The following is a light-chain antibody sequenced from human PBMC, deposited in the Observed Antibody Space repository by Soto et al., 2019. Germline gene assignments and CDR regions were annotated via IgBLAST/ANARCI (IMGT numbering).Light chain of an antibody. J-gene: IGLJ1*01. Sequence: QSVLTQPASVSGSPGQSITISCTGTSSDIGHYDYVSWYQQHPGKAPKLMIYHVTYRPSGVSNRYSGSKSGNSASLTISGLQADDQAGYYCCSLTTSHTYVFGSGTKVTVL. CDR1: SSDIGHYDY. V-gene: IGLV2-14*03. CDR3: CSLTTSHTYV. CDR2: HVT.